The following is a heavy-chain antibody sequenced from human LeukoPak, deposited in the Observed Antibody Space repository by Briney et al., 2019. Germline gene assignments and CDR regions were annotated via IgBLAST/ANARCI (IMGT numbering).Heavy chain of an antibody. CDR1: GLSISSGGYY. CDR2: ISFSGST. J-gene: IGHJ6*02. D-gene: IGHD4-17*01. Sequence: SETLSLTCTVSGLSISSGGYYWSWLRQHPVKGLEWIGYISFSGSTYYSPSLKSRVAISSDTSKDHFSLSLSSVTAADTAVYYCATSYGDRNYFYGLDPWGQGTTVTVSS. CDR3: ATSYGDRNYFYGLDP. V-gene: IGHV4-31*03.